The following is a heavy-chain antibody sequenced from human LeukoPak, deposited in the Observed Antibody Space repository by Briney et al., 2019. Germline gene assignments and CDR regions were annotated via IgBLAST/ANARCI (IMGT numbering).Heavy chain of an antibody. V-gene: IGHV3-49*04. D-gene: IGHD1-26*01. Sequence: TGGSLRLSCTSSGFTFGDYAMSWVRQAPGKGLEWVGFITSEAYGATTDYAASVKGRFTISRDDSKSIAYLQMNSLKTEDTAVYYCSRHIVGARTYFDYWGQGALVTVSS. J-gene: IGHJ4*02. CDR1: GFTFGDYA. CDR2: ITSEAYGATT. CDR3: SRHIVGARTYFDY.